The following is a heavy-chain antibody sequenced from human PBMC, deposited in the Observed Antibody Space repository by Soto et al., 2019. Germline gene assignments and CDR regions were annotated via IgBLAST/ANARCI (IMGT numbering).Heavy chain of an antibody. Sequence: LRLSCAASGFSVSDYAMSWVRQAPGKGLEWVSSISGSGDGTYYGDSVKGRFTLSRDTSQKTLYPQMNNLRGEDTAVYFCTKSRRSVLMVYGFGGMDVWGRGTTVTVSS. V-gene: IGHV3-23*01. CDR2: ISGSGDGT. J-gene: IGHJ6*02. D-gene: IGHD2-8*01. CDR1: GFSVSDYA. CDR3: TKSRRSVLMVYGFGGMDV.